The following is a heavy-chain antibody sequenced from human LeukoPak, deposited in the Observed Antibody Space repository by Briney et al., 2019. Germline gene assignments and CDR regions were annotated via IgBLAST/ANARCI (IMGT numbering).Heavy chain of an antibody. CDR3: ARDPVAAYFDY. CDR2: IYYSGST. D-gene: IGHD6-25*01. Sequence: PSETLSLTCTVSGGSISSHYWSWIRQPPGKGLERIEYIYYSGSTNYNPSLKSRVTISVDTSKNQFSLKLSSVTAADTAVYYCARDPVAAYFDYWGQGTLVTVSS. V-gene: IGHV4-59*11. CDR1: GGSISSHY. J-gene: IGHJ4*02.